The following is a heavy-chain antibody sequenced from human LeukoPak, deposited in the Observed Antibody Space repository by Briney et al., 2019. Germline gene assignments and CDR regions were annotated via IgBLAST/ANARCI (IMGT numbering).Heavy chain of an antibody. D-gene: IGHD6-19*01. J-gene: IGHJ6*02. CDR2: MNPNSGNT. CDR3: ARGQVGSSGWYYYYYGMDV. Sequence: GASVKVSCKASGYIFTSYDINWVRQATGQGLEWMGWMNPNSGNTGYAQKFQGRVTMTRNTSISTAYMELSSLRSEDTAVYYCARGQVGSSGWYYYYYGMDVWGQGTTVTVSS. V-gene: IGHV1-8*01. CDR1: GYIFTSYD.